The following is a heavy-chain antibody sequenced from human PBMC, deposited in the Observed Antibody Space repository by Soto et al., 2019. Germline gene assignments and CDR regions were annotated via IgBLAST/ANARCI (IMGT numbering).Heavy chain of an antibody. CDR3: ASAVGYYYYGMDV. CDR1: GECFSGYY. V-gene: IGHV4-34*01. Sequence: PDTTPLAGAVDGECFSGYYGRWVRQAPGKGLEWIGEINHSGSTNYNPSLKSRVTISVDTSKNQFSLKLSSVTAADTAVYYCASAVGYYYYGMDVWGQGTTVTVS. CDR2: INHSGST. J-gene: IGHJ6*02.